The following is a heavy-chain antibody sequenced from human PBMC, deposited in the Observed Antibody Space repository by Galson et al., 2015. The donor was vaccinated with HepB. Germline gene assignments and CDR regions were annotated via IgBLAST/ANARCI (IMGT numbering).Heavy chain of an antibody. Sequence: SETLSLTCTVSGDSISSSSYYWGWIRQSPVKGLEWIGSMYYSASGGTYYNPSLKSRVTISVDTSKKQFSLKLSSVTAADTAVYYCTRRYSYADYRGQGTLVTVSS. V-gene: IGHV4-39*01. D-gene: IGHD5-18*01. CDR2: MYYSASGGT. J-gene: IGHJ4*02. CDR3: TRRYSYADY. CDR1: GDSISSSSYY.